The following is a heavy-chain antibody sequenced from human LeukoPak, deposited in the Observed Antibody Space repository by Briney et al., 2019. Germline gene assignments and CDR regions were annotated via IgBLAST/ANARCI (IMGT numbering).Heavy chain of an antibody. J-gene: IGHJ4*02. CDR3: ARKGPATIADY. CDR2: IHHSVGT. D-gene: IGHD4-11*01. CDR1: GGFISSGNW. V-gene: IGHV4-4*02. Sequence: SGTLSLTCAVSGGFISSGNWWGRFRQPPGKGLEWIGEIHHSVGTNYNPSLKSRVAVSMDKSKNQFSLRVTSVTAADTAMYYCARKGPATIADYWGRGTLVTVSS.